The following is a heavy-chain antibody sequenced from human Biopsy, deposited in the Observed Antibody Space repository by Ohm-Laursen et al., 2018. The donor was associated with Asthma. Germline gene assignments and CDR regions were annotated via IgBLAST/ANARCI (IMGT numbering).Heavy chain of an antibody. J-gene: IGHJ4*02. V-gene: IGHV1-69*13. CDR1: GGTFNTYV. D-gene: IGHD2-2*01. CDR2: INSVFGTT. CDR3: ARKAGSCISRTCYSLDF. Sequence: SVKVSCKTLGGTFNTYVIGWVRQAPGHGLEWMGGINSVFGTTTYPQKFQDRVTITADDSTSTVYMELSSLRSEDTAVYYCARKAGSCISRTCYSLDFWGQGTLVTVSS.